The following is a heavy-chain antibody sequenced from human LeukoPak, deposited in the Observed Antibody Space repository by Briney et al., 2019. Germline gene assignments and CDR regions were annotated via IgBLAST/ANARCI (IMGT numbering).Heavy chain of an antibody. J-gene: IGHJ6*03. CDR1: GFTFSSFD. D-gene: IGHD1-1*01. CDR2: IGTASDT. CDR3: ARGPPRGKYYYMDV. V-gene: IGHV3-13*01. Sequence: GGSLRLSCAASGFTFSSFDMHWVRQPTGQGLEWVSTIGTASDTYYPGSVEGRFTLSRDNARSSLYLQMNSLTAGDTAVYYCARGPPRGKYYYMDVWGKGTTVTVSS.